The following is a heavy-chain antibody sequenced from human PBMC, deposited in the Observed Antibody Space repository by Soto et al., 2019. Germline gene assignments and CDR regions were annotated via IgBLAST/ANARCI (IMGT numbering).Heavy chain of an antibody. CDR3: ARGLKMATIFLFDY. D-gene: IGHD5-12*01. Sequence: SGTLSLTCAVYGGSFSGYYWSWIRQPPGKGLEWIGEINHSGSTNYNPSLKSRVTISVDTSKNQFSLKLSSVTAADTAVYYCARGLKMATIFLFDYWGQGTLVTVSS. CDR1: GGSFSGYY. V-gene: IGHV4-34*01. CDR2: INHSGST. J-gene: IGHJ4*02.